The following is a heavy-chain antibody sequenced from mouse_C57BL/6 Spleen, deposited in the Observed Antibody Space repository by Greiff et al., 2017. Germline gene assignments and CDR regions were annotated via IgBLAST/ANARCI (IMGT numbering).Heavy chain of an antibody. V-gene: IGHV1-55*01. CDR1: GYTFTSYW. J-gene: IGHJ3*01. D-gene: IGHD1-1*01. CDR3: ARHYYGSSYVGFFAY. CDR2: IYPGSGST. Sequence: QVQLQQPGAELVKPGASVKMSCKASGYTFTSYWLTWVKQRPGQGLEWIGDIYPGSGSTNYNEKFKSKATLTVDTSSSPAYLQRCILTSEDSAVYYCARHYYGSSYVGFFAYWGQGTLVTVSA.